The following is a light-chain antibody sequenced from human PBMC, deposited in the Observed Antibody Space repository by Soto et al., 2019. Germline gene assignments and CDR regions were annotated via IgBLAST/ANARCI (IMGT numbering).Light chain of an antibody. CDR3: QQRSTWPRT. J-gene: IGKJ1*01. Sequence: EIVLTQSPGTLSLSPGERATLSCRASQSVSSIYLAWYHQKPGQAPRLLIYGASNRATGIPDRFSGIGSGTDFTLTISSLEPEDFATYYCQQRSTWPRTFGLGTKVDI. CDR1: QSVSSIY. CDR2: GAS. V-gene: IGKV3D-20*02.